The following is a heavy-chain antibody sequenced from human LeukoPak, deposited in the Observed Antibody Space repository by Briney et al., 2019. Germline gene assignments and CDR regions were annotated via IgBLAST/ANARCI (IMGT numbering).Heavy chain of an antibody. Sequence: PSETLSLTCTVSGAXINSHYCSWIRQPAGKGLEWIGRIYISGSTNYNSSLQSRVTMSVDTSKNQFSLNLSSVTAADTAVYYCARALNPLPGTYYFDYWGQGTLVTVSS. CDR3: ARALNPLPGTYYFDY. CDR2: IYISGST. D-gene: IGHD2-15*01. CDR1: GAXINSHY. J-gene: IGHJ4*02. V-gene: IGHV4-4*07.